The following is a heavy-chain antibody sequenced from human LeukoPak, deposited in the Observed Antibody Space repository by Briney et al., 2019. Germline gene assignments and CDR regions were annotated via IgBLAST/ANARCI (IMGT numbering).Heavy chain of an antibody. CDR2: IRYDGSNK. D-gene: IGHD3-22*01. CDR3: AKTYYYDSSGYQPFDY. CDR1: GFTFSSYG. V-gene: IGHV3-30*02. J-gene: IGHJ4*02. Sequence: GGSLRLSCAASGFTFSSYGMHWVRQAPGKGLEWVAFIRYDGSNKYYADSVKGRFTISRDNSKNTLYLQMNSLRAEDTVVYYCAKTYYYDSSGYQPFDYWGQGTLVTVSS.